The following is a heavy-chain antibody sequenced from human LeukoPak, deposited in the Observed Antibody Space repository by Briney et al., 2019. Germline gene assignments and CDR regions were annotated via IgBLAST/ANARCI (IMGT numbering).Heavy chain of an antibody. CDR2: INPNNGNT. J-gene: IGHJ4*02. CDR1: AYTFTSYE. Sequence: ASVKVSCKTSAYTFTSYEISWVRQAPGQGLEWMGWINPNNGNTDYAPRLHGRLTVTKDTSTSTAYMELRSMRSDDTALYYCARDVGQYCSGGSCYPLDYWGQGTLVTVSS. V-gene: IGHV1-18*04. D-gene: IGHD2-15*01. CDR3: ARDVGQYCSGGSCYPLDY.